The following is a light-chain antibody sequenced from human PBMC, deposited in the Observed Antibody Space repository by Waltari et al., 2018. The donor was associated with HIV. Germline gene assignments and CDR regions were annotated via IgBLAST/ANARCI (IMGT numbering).Light chain of an antibody. CDR1: ISNVGTNT. CDR2: SNN. Sequence: QSVLTQPPSASGTPGPRVTISCSGSISNVGTNTVNWYQQGPGTAPKLLLYSNNQRPSGLPGRSAGSTAGASASLAIRGLQAEDVADYFCASWDDSLNSHVVFGGGTKLTVL. V-gene: IGLV1-44*01. CDR3: ASWDDSLNSHVV. J-gene: IGLJ2*01.